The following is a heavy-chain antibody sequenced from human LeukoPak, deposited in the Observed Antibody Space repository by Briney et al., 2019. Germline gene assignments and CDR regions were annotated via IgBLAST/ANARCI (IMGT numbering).Heavy chain of an antibody. V-gene: IGHV3-7*01. J-gene: IGHJ4*02. CDR1: GFTFSPYW. CDR3: AIKHDY. CDR2: IKPDGSEK. Sequence: GGSLRLSCTASGFTFSPYWMTWVRQAPGKGLEWVANIKPDGSEKYYVDSVKGRFTISRDNTKNSVYLQMNSLRAEDTAVYYCAIKHDYWGQGTLVTAPS.